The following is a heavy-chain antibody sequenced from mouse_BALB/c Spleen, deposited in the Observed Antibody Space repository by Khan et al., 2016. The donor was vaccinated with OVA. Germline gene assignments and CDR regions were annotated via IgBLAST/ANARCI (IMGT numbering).Heavy chain of an antibody. V-gene: IGHV1-7*01. CDR1: GYTFTTYW. J-gene: IGHJ2*01. CDR3: ARYRMDY. D-gene: IGHD2-12*01. Sequence: QVQLKQSGTELAKPGASVKMSCKASGYTFTTYWMNWVKQWPGQGLEWIGYINPTSGYTDYNEKFKDKATLSSDTSSSTAYMQLSSLTTEDSAVYYCARYRMDYWGQGTTLTVSS. CDR2: INPTSGYT.